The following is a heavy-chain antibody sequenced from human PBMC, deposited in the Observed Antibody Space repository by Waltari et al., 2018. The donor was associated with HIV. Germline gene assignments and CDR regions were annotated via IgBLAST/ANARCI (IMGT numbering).Heavy chain of an antibody. CDR3: TRTLQDLDVFDE. Sequence: DVQLVESGGGLVQPGASLILSCGASGFILDSSWMFWVRHAPGEGLVWVARIKAEGTMTAYAGSVKVRFVISRDNAKNTLFWQMNSLRVEDTAVYYCTRTLQDLDVFDEWGQGTLVTVSS. CDR1: GFILDSSW. CDR2: IKAEGTMT. J-gene: IGHJ4*02. D-gene: IGHD1-1*01. V-gene: IGHV3-74*03.